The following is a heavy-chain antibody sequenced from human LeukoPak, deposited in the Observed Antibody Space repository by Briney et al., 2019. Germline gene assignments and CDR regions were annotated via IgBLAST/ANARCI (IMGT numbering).Heavy chain of an antibody. CDR1: GFTFSSYA. Sequence: GRSLRLSCAASGFTFSSYAMHWVRQAPGKGLEWVAVISYDGSNKYYADSVKGRFTISRDNSKNTLYLQMNSLRAEDTAVYYCAKSRDEYYFDYWGQGTLVTVSS. CDR2: ISYDGSNK. CDR3: AKSRDEYYFDY. J-gene: IGHJ4*02. V-gene: IGHV3-30*18.